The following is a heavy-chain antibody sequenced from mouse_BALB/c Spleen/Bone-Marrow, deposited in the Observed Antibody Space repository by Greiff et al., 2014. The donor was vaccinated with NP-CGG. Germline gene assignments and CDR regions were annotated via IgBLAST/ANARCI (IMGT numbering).Heavy chain of an antibody. D-gene: IGHD2-14*01. CDR1: GYSYTGYT. Sequence: VQLKESGPELVKPGASMKISCKASGYSYTGYTMNWVKQSHGKNLEWIGLINPYNGGTSYNQKLKGKATLTVDKSSSTAYMELLSLTSEDSAAYYCARKGPYYRYDPYAMDYWGQGTSVTVSS. CDR3: ARKGPYYRYDPYAMDY. CDR2: INPYNGGT. V-gene: IGHV1-18*01. J-gene: IGHJ4*01.